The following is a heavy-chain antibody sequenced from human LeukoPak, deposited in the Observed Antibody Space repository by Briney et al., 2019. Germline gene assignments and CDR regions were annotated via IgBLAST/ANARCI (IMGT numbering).Heavy chain of an antibody. V-gene: IGHV3-23*01. J-gene: IGHJ4*02. Sequence: GGSLRLSCAASGFTFSSYSMNWVRQAPGKGLEWVSGISGSGYGTYYADSAKGRFTISRDNSKNTLYLQINSLRAEDTAVYYCAKGNWNDALGYFDYWGQGTLVTVSS. CDR2: ISGSGYGT. CDR3: AKGNWNDALGYFDY. CDR1: GFTFSSYS. D-gene: IGHD1-1*01.